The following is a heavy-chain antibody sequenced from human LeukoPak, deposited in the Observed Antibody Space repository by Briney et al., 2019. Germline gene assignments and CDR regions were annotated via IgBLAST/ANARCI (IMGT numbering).Heavy chain of an antibody. Sequence: SETLSLTCAVSGYSISSGYYWGWIRQPPGKGPEWIGSIYDSGSTYYNPSLKSRLTISVDTSKNQFSLKLSSVTAADTAVYYCARDRRLTAAGNFYWFDPWGQGTLVTVSS. CDR2: IYDSGST. J-gene: IGHJ5*02. CDR1: GYSISSGYY. V-gene: IGHV4-38-2*02. CDR3: ARDRRLTAAGNFYWFDP. D-gene: IGHD6-13*01.